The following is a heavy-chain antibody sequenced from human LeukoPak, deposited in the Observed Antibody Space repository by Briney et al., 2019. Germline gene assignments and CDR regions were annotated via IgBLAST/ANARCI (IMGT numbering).Heavy chain of an antibody. CDR3: ASVGTTTHAFDF. V-gene: IGHV4-31*03. J-gene: IGHJ3*01. CDR2: IYDSGST. D-gene: IGHD1-26*01. CDR1: GDSIPSGAYC. Sequence: PSQTLSLTCTVSGDSIPSGAYCLSWIRQHPGKGLKWLGHIYDSGSTYYNPSLMSRVTISVDTTKNQLSLKLRFVTAADTAVYYCASVGTTTHAFDFWGQGTMVTVSS.